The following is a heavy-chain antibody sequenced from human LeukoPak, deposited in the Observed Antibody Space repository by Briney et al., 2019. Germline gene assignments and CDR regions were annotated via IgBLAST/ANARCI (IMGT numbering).Heavy chain of an antibody. J-gene: IGHJ4*02. V-gene: IGHV3-74*01. CDR1: GFTFSKYW. Sequence: GSLRLACAASGFTFSKYWMLWVRQAPGKGLESVSRINTDGTVTTYADSVKGRFTVSRDNADNTMFLQMNSVRDEDTAVYYCATKQWLAPPPDSWGQGTPVTVSS. CDR3: ATKQWLAPPPDS. D-gene: IGHD6-19*01. CDR2: INTDGTVT.